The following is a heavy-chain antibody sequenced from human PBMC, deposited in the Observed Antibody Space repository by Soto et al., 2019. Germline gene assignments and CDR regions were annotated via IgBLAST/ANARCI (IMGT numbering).Heavy chain of an antibody. Sequence: PGGSLRLSCAASGFTFSSYGMHWVRQAPGKGLEWVAVIWYDGSNKYYADSVKGRFTISRDNSKNTLYLQMNSLRAEDTAVYYCARPSWGCSGGSCYSPYYYGVDVWGQGTTVTVSS. J-gene: IGHJ6*02. V-gene: IGHV3-33*01. CDR3: ARPSWGCSGGSCYSPYYYGVDV. CDR2: IWYDGSNK. CDR1: GFTFSSYG. D-gene: IGHD2-15*01.